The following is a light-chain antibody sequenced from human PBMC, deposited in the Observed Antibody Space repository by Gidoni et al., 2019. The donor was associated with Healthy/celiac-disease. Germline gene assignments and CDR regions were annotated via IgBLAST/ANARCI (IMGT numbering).Light chain of an antibody. CDR2: GAS. V-gene: IGKV3-20*01. Sequence: IVLTQSPGTLSLSPGERATLSCRASQSVSSSYLAWYQQKPGQAPRLLIYGASSRATGIPDRFSGSGSGTDFTLTSSRLEPEDFAVYYCQQYGSSSYTFGQGTKLEIK. J-gene: IGKJ2*01. CDR1: QSVSSSY. CDR3: QQYGSSSYT.